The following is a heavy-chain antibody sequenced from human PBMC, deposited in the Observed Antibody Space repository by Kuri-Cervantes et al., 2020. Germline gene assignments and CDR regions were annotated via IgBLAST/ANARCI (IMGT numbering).Heavy chain of an antibody. CDR2: ISWNSGSI. Sequence: SLKISCAASGFTFDDYATHWVRQAPGKGLEWVSGISWNSGSIGYADSVKGRFTISRDNAKNSLYLQMNSLRAEDTALYYCARQAGYDSSGYYLNYFDYWGQGTLVTVSS. CDR1: GFTFDDYA. CDR3: ARQAGYDSSGYYLNYFDY. D-gene: IGHD3-22*01. V-gene: IGHV3-9*01. J-gene: IGHJ4*02.